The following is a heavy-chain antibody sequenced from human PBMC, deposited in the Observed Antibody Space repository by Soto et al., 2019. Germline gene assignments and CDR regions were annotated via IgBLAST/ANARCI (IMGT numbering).Heavy chain of an antibody. Sequence: QVQLVQSGAEVKKPGTSVKVYCKTSGFTFTTFSITCVRLAPGQGLEWMGWVSAYNGNKNYAQKFQGRLTMTTDTTTMTAYMNLRSLTSDVTAVYFCARGGDSSDYWGQGTLVTVSS. D-gene: IGHD3-16*01. CDR3: ARGGDSSDY. CDR2: VSAYNGNK. V-gene: IGHV1-18*01. CDR1: GFTFTTFS. J-gene: IGHJ4*02.